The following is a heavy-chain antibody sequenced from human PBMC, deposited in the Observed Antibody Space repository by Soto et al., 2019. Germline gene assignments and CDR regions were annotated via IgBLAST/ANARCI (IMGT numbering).Heavy chain of an antibody. Sequence: SETLSLTCTVSGDSVSSETHYWSWIRQPPGKGLEWIGYIYYNGNTNYNLSLRSRVTISLDTSKDQFSLKLTSVTAADTAIYYCARAPIRAQRFAALPLRPEAWGQGTLVTVSS. CDR3: ARAPIRAQRFAALPLRPEA. V-gene: IGHV4-61*01. D-gene: IGHD2-21*02. CDR2: IYYNGNT. CDR1: GDSVSSETHY. J-gene: IGHJ5*02.